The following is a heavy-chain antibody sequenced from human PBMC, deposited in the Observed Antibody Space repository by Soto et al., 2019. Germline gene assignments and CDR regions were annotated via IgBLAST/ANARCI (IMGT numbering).Heavy chain of an antibody. J-gene: IGHJ6*02. CDR2: IIPIFGTA. CDR1: GGTFSSYA. Sequence: KVSCKASGGTFSSYAISWVRQAPGQGLEWMGGIIPIFGTANYAQKFQGRVTITADESTSTAYMELSSLRSEDTAVYYCARALAAVAGTSTNYYYGVDVWGQGTTVTVSS. V-gene: IGHV1-69*01. CDR3: ARALAAVAGTSTNYYYGVDV. D-gene: IGHD6-19*01.